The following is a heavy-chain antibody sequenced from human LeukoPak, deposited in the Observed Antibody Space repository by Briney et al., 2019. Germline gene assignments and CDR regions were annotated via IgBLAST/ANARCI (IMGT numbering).Heavy chain of an antibody. D-gene: IGHD6-19*01. Sequence: ASVKVSCKASGYTFTSYYMHWVRQAPGQGLEWMGIINPSGGSTRYAQKFQGRVTMTRDTSTSTVYMELSSLRSEDTAVYYCARGSSGWYSVAYWGQGTLVTASS. CDR2: INPSGGST. J-gene: IGHJ4*02. V-gene: IGHV1-46*01. CDR1: GYTFTSYY. CDR3: ARGSSGWYSVAY.